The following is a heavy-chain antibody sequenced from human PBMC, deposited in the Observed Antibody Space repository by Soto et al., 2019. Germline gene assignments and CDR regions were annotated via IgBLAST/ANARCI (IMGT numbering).Heavy chain of an antibody. CDR1: GYTFTSYG. V-gene: IGHV1-18*01. J-gene: IGHJ4*02. D-gene: IGHD2-8*01. Sequence: QVQLVQSGAEVKKPGASVKVSCKASGYTFTSYGISWVRQAPGQGLEWMGWISAYNGNTNYAQRLQGRGTMTKDTSTSADNTGLRSLRADDAAVYYWARETGGPTGAKWAYWGQGTLVTVSS. CDR3: ARETGGPTGAKWAY. CDR2: ISAYNGNT.